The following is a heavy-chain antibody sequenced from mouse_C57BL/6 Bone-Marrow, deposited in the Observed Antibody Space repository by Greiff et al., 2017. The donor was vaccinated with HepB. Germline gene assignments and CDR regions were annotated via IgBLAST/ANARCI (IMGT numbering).Heavy chain of an antibody. J-gene: IGHJ2*01. Sequence: EVKLVESGAELVRPGASVKLSCTASGFNIKDDYMHWVKQRPEQGLEWIGWIDPENGDTEYASKFQGKATITADTSSNTAYLQLSSLTSEDTAVYYCTTAYGSSYYFDYWGQGTTLTVSS. CDR2: IDPENGDT. CDR1: GFNIKDDY. CDR3: TTAYGSSYYFDY. D-gene: IGHD1-1*01. V-gene: IGHV14-4*01.